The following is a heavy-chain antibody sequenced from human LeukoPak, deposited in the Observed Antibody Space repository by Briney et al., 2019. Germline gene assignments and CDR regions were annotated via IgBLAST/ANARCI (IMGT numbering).Heavy chain of an antibody. Sequence: ASVKVSCKTSGFTLTDYYMHWVRQAPGQGLEWMSWINPTTGGTNYAQKFQGRVTMTRDTSISTAYLELSRLTFHDTAVYYCARGLGGELPPFDYWGQGTLVTVSS. CDR1: GFTLTDYY. CDR3: ARGLGGELPPFDY. J-gene: IGHJ4*02. D-gene: IGHD1-26*01. V-gene: IGHV1-2*02. CDR2: INPTTGGT.